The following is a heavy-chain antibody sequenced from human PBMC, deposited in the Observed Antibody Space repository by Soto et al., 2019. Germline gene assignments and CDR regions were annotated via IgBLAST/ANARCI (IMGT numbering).Heavy chain of an antibody. J-gene: IGHJ4*02. D-gene: IGHD6-19*01. CDR2: INADDGNT. V-gene: IGHV1-3*01. Sequence: ASVKVYCKISGYTITVLSMHWVRQAPRKGLEWMGWINADDGNTIYSQKFQGRVTITRDTSASTVYMEVSSLISEDTAVYYCAKDRNPNIAVAGLFDSWGQGALVTVSS. CDR1: GYTITVLS. CDR3: AKDRNPNIAVAGLFDS.